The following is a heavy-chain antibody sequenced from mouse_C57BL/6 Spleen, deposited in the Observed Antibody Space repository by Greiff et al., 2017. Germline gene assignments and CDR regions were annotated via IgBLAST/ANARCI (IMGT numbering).Heavy chain of an antibody. V-gene: IGHV1-22*01. J-gene: IGHJ2*01. D-gene: IGHD1-1*01. Sequence: EVQLQQSGPELVKPGASVKMSCKASGYTFTDYNMHWVKQSHGKSLEWIGYINPNNGGTSYNQKFKGKATLTVNKSSSTAYMELRSLTSEDSAVYYCARDYGSSYRAYFDYWGQGTTLTVSS. CDR2: INPNNGGT. CDR3: ARDYGSSYRAYFDY. CDR1: GYTFTDYN.